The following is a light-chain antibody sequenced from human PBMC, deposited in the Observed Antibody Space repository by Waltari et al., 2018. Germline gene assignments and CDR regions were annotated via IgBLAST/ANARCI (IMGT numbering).Light chain of an antibody. J-gene: IGKJ1*01. Sequence: DIQVTQSPPTLAAPLEARVKITSRATQSINTWLAWYQQKPGKAPTLLIYEFSVLQGGVRSRFSGTGSGPEFTLTISGLQPDDFAPYYCLQYGRHWAFGPGTKVEI. CDR3: LQYGRHWA. CDR2: EFS. CDR1: QSINTW. V-gene: IGKV1-5*03.